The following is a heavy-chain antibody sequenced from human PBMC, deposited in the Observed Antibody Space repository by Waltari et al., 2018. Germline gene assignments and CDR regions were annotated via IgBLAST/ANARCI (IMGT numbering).Heavy chain of an antibody. D-gene: IGHD1-26*01. CDR3: ARTYSGDYEFWFDP. V-gene: IGHV4-39*01. CDR2: IYYSGNT. CDR1: GGSISRINYN. Sequence: QLQLQESGPGLVKSSETVSLTCGVSGGSISRINYNWGWLRQTPGKGLEWIASIYYSGNTYYNPSLKSRVTISVDTSKNQFSLRLSSVTAADTAVYYCARTYSGDYEFWFDPWGQGTLVTVSS. J-gene: IGHJ5*02.